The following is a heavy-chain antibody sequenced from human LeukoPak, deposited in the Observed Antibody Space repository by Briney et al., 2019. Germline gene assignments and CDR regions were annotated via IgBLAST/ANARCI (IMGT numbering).Heavy chain of an antibody. D-gene: IGHD1-14*01. CDR1: GYTFTRYG. V-gene: IGHV1-18*01. CDR2: ISTYDAKT. J-gene: IGHJ5*02. Sequence: ASVKVSCKASGYTFTRYGVNWVRQAPGQGLEWMGWISTYDAKTNYAQKVQGRVTMGTDKSTSTVYMELRSLTSDDTAVYYCARDLGLKGPDWLDPWGQGTQVTVSS. CDR3: ARDLGLKGPDWLDP.